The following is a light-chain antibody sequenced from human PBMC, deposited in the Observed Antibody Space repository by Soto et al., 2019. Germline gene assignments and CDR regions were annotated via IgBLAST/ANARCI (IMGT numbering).Light chain of an antibody. CDR3: QQYNNWPPIT. CDR2: GAS. CDR1: QSVSGS. Sequence: IVMTQSPATLSVSPGERATVSCRASQSVSGSLAWCQQQPGQAPRLLLYGASTRATGIPARFSGSGSGTEFTLTISSLQSEDFAVYYCQQYNNWPPITFGQGTRLEIK. V-gene: IGKV3-15*01. J-gene: IGKJ5*01.